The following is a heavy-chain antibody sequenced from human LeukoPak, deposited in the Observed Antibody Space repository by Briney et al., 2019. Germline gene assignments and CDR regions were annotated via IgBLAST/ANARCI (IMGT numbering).Heavy chain of an antibody. D-gene: IGHD1-26*01. J-gene: IGHJ4*02. CDR2: IYYSGRT. CDR3: ARPGYSGSLDY. CDR1: GGSIGSSTYY. V-gene: IGHV4-39*01. Sequence: SETLSLTCTVSGGSIGSSTYYWGWIRQSPGKGLEWIGSIYYSGRTYHNPSLKSRVTISIDPSKNQFSLKLSSVTAADPAVYYCARPGYSGSLDYWGQGTVVTVSS.